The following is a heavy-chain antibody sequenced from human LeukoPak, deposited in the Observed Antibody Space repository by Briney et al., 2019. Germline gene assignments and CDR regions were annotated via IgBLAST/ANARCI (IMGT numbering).Heavy chain of an antibody. CDR3: ARDPRPTVTTAWIDY. J-gene: IGHJ4*02. D-gene: IGHD4-17*01. V-gene: IGHV1-18*01. Sequence: ASVKVSCKASGYTFTSYGISWVRQAPGQGLEWMGWISAYNGNTNYAQKLQGRVTMTTDTSTSTAYMELRSLRSDDTAVYYCARDPRPTVTTAWIDYWGQGTLVTVSS. CDR1: GYTFTSYG. CDR2: ISAYNGNT.